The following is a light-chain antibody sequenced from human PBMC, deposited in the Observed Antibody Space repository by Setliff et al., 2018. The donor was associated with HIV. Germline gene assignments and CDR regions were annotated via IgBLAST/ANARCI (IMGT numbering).Light chain of an antibody. J-gene: IGLJ1*01. CDR1: SSDVGGYNY. CDR2: DVK. Sequence: QSALTQPASVSGSPGQSITLSCTGTSSDVGGYNYVSWYQQHPDKAPKLMIYDVKNRPSGVSDRFSGSKPGNTASLTISGLQAEDEADYYCCSYAGSGPVFGAGTKVTVL. V-gene: IGLV2-23*02. CDR3: CSYAGSGPV.